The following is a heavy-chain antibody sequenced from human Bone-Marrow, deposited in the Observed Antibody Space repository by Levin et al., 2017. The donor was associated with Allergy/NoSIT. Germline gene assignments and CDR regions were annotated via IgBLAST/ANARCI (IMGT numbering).Heavy chain of an antibody. Sequence: GGSLRLSCAASGFTFSSYAMHWVRQAPGKGLEWVAVISYDGSNKYYADSVKGRFTISRDNSKNTLYLQMNSLRAEDTAVYYCARSAYGDYEYFQHWGQGTLVTVSS. J-gene: IGHJ1*01. V-gene: IGHV3-30-3*01. CDR3: ARSAYGDYEYFQH. CDR2: ISYDGSNK. D-gene: IGHD4-17*01. CDR1: GFTFSSYA.